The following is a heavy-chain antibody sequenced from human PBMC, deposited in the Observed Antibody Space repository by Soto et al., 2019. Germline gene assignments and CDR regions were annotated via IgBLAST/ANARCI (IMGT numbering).Heavy chain of an antibody. Sequence: VASVKVSCKASGYTFTGYYMHWVRQAPGQGLEWMGWINPNSGGTNYAQKFQGRVTMTRDTSISTAYMELSRLRSDDTAVYYCARGELVGDYYYGMDVWGQGTTVTVSS. D-gene: IGHD6-6*01. CDR2: INPNSGGT. CDR1: GYTFTGYY. J-gene: IGHJ6*02. V-gene: IGHV1-2*02. CDR3: ARGELVGDYYYGMDV.